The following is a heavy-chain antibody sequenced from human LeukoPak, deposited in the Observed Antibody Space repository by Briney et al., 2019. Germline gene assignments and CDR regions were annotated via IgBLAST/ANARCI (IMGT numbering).Heavy chain of an antibody. CDR2: ISAYNGNT. Sequence: ASVKVSCKASGYTFTSYGISWGRQAPGQGLEWMGWISAYNGNTNYAQKLQGRVTMTTDTSTSTAYMELRSLRSDDTAVYYCARDRGYYDSSGYYYFDYWGQGTLVTVSS. D-gene: IGHD3-22*01. CDR3: ARDRGYYDSSGYYYFDY. CDR1: GYTFTSYG. J-gene: IGHJ4*02. V-gene: IGHV1-18*01.